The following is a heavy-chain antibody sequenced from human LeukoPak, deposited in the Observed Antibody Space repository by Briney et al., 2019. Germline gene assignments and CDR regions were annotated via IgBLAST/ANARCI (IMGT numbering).Heavy chain of an antibody. J-gene: IGHJ4*02. Sequence: GGSLRLSCATSGFTFSRYNMNWVRQAPGKGLEWVSSITSSIYKYYADSMKGRFTISRDNAKNSLYLQMDSLRAEDTAVYYCARDGITMRILEYWGQGTLGTVSS. CDR2: ITSSIYK. D-gene: IGHD3-10*01. V-gene: IGHV3-21*01. CDR1: GFTFSRYN. CDR3: ARDGITMRILEY.